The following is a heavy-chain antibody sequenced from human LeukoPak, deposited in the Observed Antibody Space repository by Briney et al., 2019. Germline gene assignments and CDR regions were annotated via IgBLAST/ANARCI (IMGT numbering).Heavy chain of an antibody. V-gene: IGHV3-30*18. CDR2: ISYDGSNK. D-gene: IGHD3-10*01. CDR3: AKDLMRDRWFGES. Sequence: GRSLRLSCAASGFTFSSYGMHWVRQAPGKGLEWVAVISYDGSNKYYADSVKGRFTISRDNSKNTLYLEMNSLRVEDTAVYYCAKDLMRDRWFGESWGQGTLVTVSS. CDR1: GFTFSSYG. J-gene: IGHJ5*02.